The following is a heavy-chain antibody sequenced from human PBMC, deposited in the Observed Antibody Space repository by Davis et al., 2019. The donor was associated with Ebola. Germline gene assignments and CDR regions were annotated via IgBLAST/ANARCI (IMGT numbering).Heavy chain of an antibody. CDR1: GGSISNYY. J-gene: IGHJ3*02. D-gene: IGHD3-22*01. CDR3: ARERGGREDGSGYIDAFDI. V-gene: IGHV4-59*01. CDR2: IFHNART. Sequence: SETLSLTCNVSGGSISNYYWSWIRQPPGKGLEWIGYIFHNARTSYNPSLESRVTISVDTSKNQVSLKVTSVTAADTAMYYCARERGGREDGSGYIDAFDIWGQGTMVTVSS.